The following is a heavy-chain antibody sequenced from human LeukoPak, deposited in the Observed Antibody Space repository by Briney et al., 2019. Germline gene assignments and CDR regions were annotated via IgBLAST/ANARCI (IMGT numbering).Heavy chain of an antibody. CDR2: ISYDGSNK. J-gene: IGHJ5*02. V-gene: IGHV3-30*18. Sequence: GRSLRLSCAASGFTFSSYGMHWVRQAPGKGLEWVAVISYDGSNKYYADSVKGRFTISRDNSKNTLYLQMNSLRAEDTAVYYCAKVATGPAGSWGQGTLVTVSS. D-gene: IGHD1-14*01. CDR3: AKVATGPAGS. CDR1: GFTFSSYG.